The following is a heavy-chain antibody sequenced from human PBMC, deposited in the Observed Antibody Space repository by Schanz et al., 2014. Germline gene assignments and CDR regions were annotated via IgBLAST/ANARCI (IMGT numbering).Heavy chain of an antibody. CDR2: ISSGGGST. CDR3: ARVKYCTITRCYRTETEGIYYMDV. D-gene: IGHD2-2*01. Sequence: EVHLLESGGGLVEPGGSLRLPCATSGFSLDIFAVSWVRQAPGKGLEWVSSISSGGGSTYYADSVKGRFTISRDNSKNTLYLQMKSLRAEDTAVYYCARVKYCTITRCYRTETEGIYYMDVWGRGTTVTVSS. J-gene: IGHJ6*03. CDR1: GFSLDIFA. V-gene: IGHV3-23*01.